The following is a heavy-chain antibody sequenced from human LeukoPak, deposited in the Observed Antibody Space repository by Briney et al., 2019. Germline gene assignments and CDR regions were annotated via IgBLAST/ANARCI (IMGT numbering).Heavy chain of an antibody. V-gene: IGHV3-33*01. D-gene: IGHD6-13*01. CDR1: GFTFSSYG. CDR2: IWYDGSNK. J-gene: IGHJ4*02. Sequence: PGGSLRLSCAASGFTFSSYGMHWVRQAPGKGLEWVAVIWYDGSNKYYADSVKGRFTISRDNSKNTLYLQMNSLRAEDTAVYYCARGYSLGGDFDYWGQGTLVTVSS. CDR3: ARGYSLGGDFDY.